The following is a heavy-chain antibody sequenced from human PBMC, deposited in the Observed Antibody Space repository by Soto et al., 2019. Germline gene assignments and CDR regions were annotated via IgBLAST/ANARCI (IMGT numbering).Heavy chain of an antibody. CDR3: VIGWSEY. J-gene: IGHJ4*01. CDR2: MNPDGSAI. Sequence: PGGSLRLSCVVSEFTFSSSWMHWVRQGPGKGLMWVSRMNPDGSAINYADSVKGRFTTSRDNAKNMLYLQMNSLRAEDTALYYCVIGWSEYWGHGPLVTVSS. CDR1: EFTFSSSW. V-gene: IGHV3-74*01. D-gene: IGHD2-15*01.